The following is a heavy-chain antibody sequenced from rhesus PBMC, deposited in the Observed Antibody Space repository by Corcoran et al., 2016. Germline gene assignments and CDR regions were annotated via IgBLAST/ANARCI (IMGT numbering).Heavy chain of an antibody. CDR1: GFSLSTSGMG. J-gene: IGHJ4*01. CDR3: ARIGSSNYGTIDY. CDR2: IYRDDDK. Sequence: QVTLKESGPALVKPTQTLTLTCTFSGFSLSTSGMGVGWIRQPAGKTQEWLAHIYRDDDKRYSTSLNSRLTISKDTSKNQVVLTMTNMDPVDTATYYCARIGSSNYGTIDYWGQGVLVTVSS. V-gene: IGHV2-1*01. D-gene: IGHD4-23*01.